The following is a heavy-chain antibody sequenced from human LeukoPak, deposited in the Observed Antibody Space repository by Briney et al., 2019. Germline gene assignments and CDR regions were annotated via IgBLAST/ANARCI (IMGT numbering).Heavy chain of an antibody. CDR2: IWYDGSNK. CDR1: GFTFSSYG. CDR3: FKGYCSSTSCYGHDAFDI. V-gene: IGHV3-33*06. D-gene: IGHD2-2*01. Sequence: GGSLRLSCAASGFTFSSYGMHWVRQAPGKGLEWVAVIWYDGSNKYYADSVKGRFTISRDNSKNTLYLQMNSLKTEDTAVYYCFKGYCSSTSCYGHDAFDIWGQGTMVTVSS. J-gene: IGHJ3*02.